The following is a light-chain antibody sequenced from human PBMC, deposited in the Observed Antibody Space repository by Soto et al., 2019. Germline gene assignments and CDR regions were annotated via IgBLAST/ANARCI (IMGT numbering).Light chain of an antibody. V-gene: IGLV1-51*02. CDR1: SSNIGNNY. CDR3: GAWDSSLSAYV. CDR2: EDN. Sequence: QSVLTQPPSVSAAPGQKVTISCSGGSSNIGNNYVSWYQQLPGTAPKLLIYEDNKRPSGILDRFSGSKSGTSATLGITGLQTGDEADYYCGAWDSSLSAYVFGTGTKVTVL. J-gene: IGLJ1*01.